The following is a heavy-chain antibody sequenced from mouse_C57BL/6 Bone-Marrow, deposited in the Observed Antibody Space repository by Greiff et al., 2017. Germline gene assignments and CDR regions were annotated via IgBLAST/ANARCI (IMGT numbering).Heavy chain of an antibody. CDR3: AKPWFAY. J-gene: IGHJ3*01. CDR2: ISSGGSYT. V-gene: IGHV5-6*01. Sequence: EVQVVESGGDLVKPGGSLKLSCAASGFTFSSYGMSWVRQTPDKRLEWVATISSGGSYTYYPDSVKGRFTISRDNAKNTLYLQMSSLKSEDTAMYYCAKPWFAYWGQGTLVTVSA. CDR1: GFTFSSYG.